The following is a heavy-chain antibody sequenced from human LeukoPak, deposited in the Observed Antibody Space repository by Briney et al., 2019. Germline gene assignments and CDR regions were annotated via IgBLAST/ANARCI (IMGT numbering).Heavy chain of an antibody. CDR2: INHSGST. V-gene: IGHV4-34*01. CDR3: ARAEEQQLALGYFDY. Sequence: SETLSLTCAVYGGSFSGYYWSWIRQPPGKGLEWIGEINHSGSTNYNPSLKSRVTISVDTSKNQFSLKLSSVTAADTAVYYCARAEEQQLALGYFDYWGQGTLVTVSS. CDR1: GGSFSGYY. D-gene: IGHD6-13*01. J-gene: IGHJ4*02.